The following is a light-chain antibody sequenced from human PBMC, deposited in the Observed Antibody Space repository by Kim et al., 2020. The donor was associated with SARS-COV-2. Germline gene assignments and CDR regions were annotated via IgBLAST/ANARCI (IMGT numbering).Light chain of an antibody. CDR1: QGISSY. V-gene: IGKV1-8*01. CDR3: QQYYSYPHT. CDR2: AAS. Sequence: AIRMTQSPSSLSASTGDRVTITCRASQGISSYLAWYQQKPGKAPKLLIYAASTLQSGVPSRFSGSGSGTDFTLTISCLQSEDFATYYCQQYYSYPHTFGQGTKPGD. J-gene: IGKJ2*01.